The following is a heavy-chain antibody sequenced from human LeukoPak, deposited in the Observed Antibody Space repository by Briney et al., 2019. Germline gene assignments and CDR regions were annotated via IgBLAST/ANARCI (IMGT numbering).Heavy chain of an antibody. CDR1: GYTFTGYY. D-gene: IGHD6-13*01. J-gene: IGHJ4*02. CDR3: ARAHLTPYSSSWYSIDY. Sequence: ASVKVSCKASGYTFTGYYMHWVRQAPGQGLEWMGWINPNSGGTNYAQKFQGRVTMTRDTSISTAYMELSRLRSDDTAVYYCARAHLTPYSSSWYSIDYWGQGTLVTVSS. V-gene: IGHV1-2*02. CDR2: INPNSGGT.